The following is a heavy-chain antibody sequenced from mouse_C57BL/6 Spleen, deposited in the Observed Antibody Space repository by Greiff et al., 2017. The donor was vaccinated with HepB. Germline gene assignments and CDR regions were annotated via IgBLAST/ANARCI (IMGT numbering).Heavy chain of an antibody. CDR3: ARDYGYAAWFAY. CDR1: GFTFSDYG. V-gene: IGHV5-17*01. J-gene: IGHJ3*01. Sequence: EVMLVESGGGLVKPGGSLKLSCAASGFTFSDYGMHWVRQAPEKGLEWVAYISSGSSTIYYADTVKGRFTISRDNAKNTLFLQMTSLRSEDTAMYYCARDYGYAAWFAYWGQGTPVTVSA. D-gene: IGHD2-2*01. CDR2: ISSGSSTI.